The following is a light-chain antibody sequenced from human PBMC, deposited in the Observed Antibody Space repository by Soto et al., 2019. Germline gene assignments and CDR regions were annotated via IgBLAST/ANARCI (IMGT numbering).Light chain of an antibody. CDR2: DAS. CDR3: QQRSNWPLT. J-gene: IGKJ4*01. V-gene: IGKV3-11*01. Sequence: EIVLTQSPATLSLSPGERATLSCRASQSVSSYLAWYQQKPGQAPRLLIYDASNMATGIPARFSGSGSGTDFTLTISSLVPEDFAVYYCQQRSNWPLTFGGGTKVEIK. CDR1: QSVSSY.